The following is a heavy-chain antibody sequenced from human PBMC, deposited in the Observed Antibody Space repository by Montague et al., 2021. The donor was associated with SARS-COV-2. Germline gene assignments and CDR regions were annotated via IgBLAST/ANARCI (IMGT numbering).Heavy chain of an antibody. CDR1: GFTFGKYA. D-gene: IGHD4-11*01. CDR2: IYAGESST. V-gene: IGHV3-23*03. CDR3: AKDCGFYSNFKSAGLDV. J-gene: IGHJ6*02. Sequence: SLRLSWAASGFTFGKYAMSWVRQVPGKGLEWVSVIYAGESSTYYADSVEGRFTISRDNSKNLVFLQMNSLRAEDTAVYYCAKDCGFYSNFKSAGLDVWGQGTTVTVSS.